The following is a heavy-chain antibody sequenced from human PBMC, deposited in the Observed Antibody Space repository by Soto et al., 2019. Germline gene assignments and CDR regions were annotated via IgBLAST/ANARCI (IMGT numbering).Heavy chain of an antibody. D-gene: IGHD3-10*01. Sequence: PGESLKISCKGSGYSFTSYWIGWVRQMPGKGLEWMGIIYPGDSDTRYSPSFQGQVTISADKSISTAYLQWSSLKASDTAMYYCASYYGSGRNSAPASVDWFDPWGQGTLVTVSS. CDR3: ASYYGSGRNSAPASVDWFDP. CDR1: GYSFTSYW. CDR2: IYPGDSDT. J-gene: IGHJ5*02. V-gene: IGHV5-51*01.